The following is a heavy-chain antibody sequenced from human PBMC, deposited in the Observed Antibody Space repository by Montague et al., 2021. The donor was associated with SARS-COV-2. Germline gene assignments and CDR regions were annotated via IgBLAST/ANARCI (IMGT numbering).Heavy chain of an antibody. CDR3: ARDARRYCSGGFCLNWFDP. V-gene: IGHV3-33*01. CDR1: GFIFSNYG. Sequence: SLRLSCAASGFIFSNYGMNWVRQAPGKGLEWVAVIWCDGSNKYYADSVKGRFTISRDNSKKMLYLQMNSLRAEDTAVYFCARDARRYCSGGFCLNWFDPWGQGTQVTVSS. J-gene: IGHJ5*02. CDR2: IWCDGSNK. D-gene: IGHD2-15*01.